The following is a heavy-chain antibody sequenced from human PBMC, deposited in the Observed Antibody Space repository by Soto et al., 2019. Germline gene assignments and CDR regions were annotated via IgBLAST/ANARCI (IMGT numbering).Heavy chain of an antibody. CDR2: IYYSGST. J-gene: IGHJ3*02. Sequence: SETLSLTCTVSGGSISSGGYYWSWIRQHPGKGLELIGYIYYSGSTHYNPSLQSRGSISLDTSKNQFSLQLSSVTAADTAVYYCARAEDGDYAFDIWGQGTMVTVSS. D-gene: IGHD4-17*01. V-gene: IGHV4-31*03. CDR3: ARAEDGDYAFDI. CDR1: GGSISSGGYY.